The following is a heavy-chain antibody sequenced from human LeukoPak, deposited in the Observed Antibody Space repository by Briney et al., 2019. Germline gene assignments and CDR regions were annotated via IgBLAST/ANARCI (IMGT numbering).Heavy chain of an antibody. Sequence: SETLSLTCTVSGGSISSYYWSWIRQPAGKGLEWIGRTYISGSTNYNPSLKSRVTMSLDTSKNQFSLKLTSVTAADTAVYYCARDIGMIDYYYYYMDVWGKGTTVTVSS. CDR2: TYISGST. CDR3: ARDIGMIDYYYYYMDV. V-gene: IGHV4-4*07. D-gene: IGHD3-22*01. CDR1: GGSISSYY. J-gene: IGHJ6*03.